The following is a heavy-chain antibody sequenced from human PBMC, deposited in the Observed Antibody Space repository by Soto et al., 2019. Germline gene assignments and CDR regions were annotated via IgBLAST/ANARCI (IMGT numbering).Heavy chain of an antibody. J-gene: IGHJ4*02. Sequence: GASVKVSCKASGYTFTSYYMHWVRQAPGQGLEWMGIINPSGGNTNYAQKFQERVTITRDMSTSTAYMELSSLRSEDTAVYYCAAVGYSSGPGPIDYWGQGTLVTVSS. V-gene: IGHV1-46*01. D-gene: IGHD6-19*01. CDR1: GYTFTSYY. CDR2: INPSGGNT. CDR3: AAVGYSSGPGPIDY.